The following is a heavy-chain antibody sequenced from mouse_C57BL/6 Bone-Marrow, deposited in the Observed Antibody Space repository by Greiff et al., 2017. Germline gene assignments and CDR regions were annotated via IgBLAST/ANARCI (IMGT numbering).Heavy chain of an antibody. Sequence: QVQLQQPGAELVKPGASVKMSCKASGYTFTSYWITWVKQRPGQGLEWIGDIYPGSGSTNYNEKFKSKATLTVDTSSSTAYMQLSSLTSESSRVYYCARERITTVGGAFDYWGQSTTLTVSS. V-gene: IGHV1-55*01. CDR3: ARERITTVGGAFDY. D-gene: IGHD1-1*01. CDR2: IYPGSGST. J-gene: IGHJ2*01. CDR1: GYTFTSYW.